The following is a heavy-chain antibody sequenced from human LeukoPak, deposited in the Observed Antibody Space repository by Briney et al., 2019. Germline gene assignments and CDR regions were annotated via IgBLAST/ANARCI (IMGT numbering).Heavy chain of an antibody. Sequence: ASVKVSCKASGYTFINNDIDWVRQATGQGLEWMGWMNANSGNTGYAQKFQGRVTMTRDISTSTAYMELSSLRSEDTVVYYSARGAGTMGRDWFDPWGQGTLVTVSS. J-gene: IGHJ5*02. CDR3: ARGAGTMGRDWFDP. V-gene: IGHV1-8*01. CDR1: GYTFINND. CDR2: MNANSGNT. D-gene: IGHD3-10*01.